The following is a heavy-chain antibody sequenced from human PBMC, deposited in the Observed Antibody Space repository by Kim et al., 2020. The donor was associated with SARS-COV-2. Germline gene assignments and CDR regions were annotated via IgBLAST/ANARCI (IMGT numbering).Heavy chain of an antibody. Sequence: ADAVKARFTISRDNSTNTLYIQMNSLRDEDTAIYYGAGDRRGAVGDGMDVWGQGTTVTVSS. D-gene: IGHD2-15*01. J-gene: IGHJ6*02. CDR3: AGDRRGAVGDGMDV. V-gene: IGHV3-53*01.